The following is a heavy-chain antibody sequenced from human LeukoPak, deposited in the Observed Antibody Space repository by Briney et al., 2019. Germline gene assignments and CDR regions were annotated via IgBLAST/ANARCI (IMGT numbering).Heavy chain of an antibody. J-gene: IGHJ6*03. V-gene: IGHV1-2*02. CDR1: GYTFTGYY. Sequence: ASVKVSCKASGYTFTGYYMHWVRQAPGQGLEWMGWINPNSGGTNYAQKFQGRVTMTRDTSISTAYMELSRLRSDDTAVYYCARVAGYYYDSSGPRMNYYYYYMDAWGKGTTVTVSS. CDR2: INPNSGGT. CDR3: ARVAGYYYDSSGPRMNYYYYYMDA. D-gene: IGHD3-22*01.